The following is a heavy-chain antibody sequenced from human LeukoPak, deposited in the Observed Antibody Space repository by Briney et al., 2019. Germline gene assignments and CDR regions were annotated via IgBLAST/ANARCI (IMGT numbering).Heavy chain of an antibody. CDR1: GFTFSSYG. CDR3: AKDQHEYDAFDI. CDR2: ISYDGSNK. Sequence: GGSLRLSCAASGFTFSSYGMHWVRQAPGKGLEWVAVISYDGSNKYYADSVKGRFTISRDNSKNTLYLQMNSLRAEDTAVYYCAKDQHEYDAFDIWGQGTMVTVSS. J-gene: IGHJ3*02. D-gene: IGHD2/OR15-2a*01. V-gene: IGHV3-30*18.